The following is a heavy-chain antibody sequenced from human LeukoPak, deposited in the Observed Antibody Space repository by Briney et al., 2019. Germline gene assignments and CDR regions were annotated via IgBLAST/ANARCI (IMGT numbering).Heavy chain of an antibody. CDR3: ARDGSTVTKYWYFGL. J-gene: IGHJ2*01. Sequence: GASVKVSCKASGGTFATPAINWVRQAPGQGLEWMGRIIPVLGIANYAQKFQGRLTISADKSTTIAYMELSRLRSEDTAVYYCARDGSTVTKYWYFGLWGHGTRVAVSS. D-gene: IGHD2-8*01. V-gene: IGHV1-69*10. CDR2: IIPVLGIA. CDR1: GGTFATPA.